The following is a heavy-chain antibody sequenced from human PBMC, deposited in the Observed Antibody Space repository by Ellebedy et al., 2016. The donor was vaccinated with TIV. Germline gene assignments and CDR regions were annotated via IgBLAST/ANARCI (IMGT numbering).Heavy chain of an antibody. CDR3: ARQPNCINTSCYDFDY. V-gene: IGHV4-39*01. CDR1: GGSISNQDYY. CDR2: ISYSGST. Sequence: MPSETLSLTCTVSGGSISNQDYYWGWIRQPPGKGLEWIGSISYSGSTYYNPSLKSRVTISVDTSKNQFSLKLTSVTAADTAVYYCARQPNCINTSCYDFDYWGQGTLVTVSS. J-gene: IGHJ4*02. D-gene: IGHD2-2*01.